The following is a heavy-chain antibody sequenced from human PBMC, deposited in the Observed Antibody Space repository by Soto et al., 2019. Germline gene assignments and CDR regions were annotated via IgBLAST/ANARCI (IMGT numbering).Heavy chain of an antibody. CDR3: AXRGFHSSSLELHYGMDV. D-gene: IGHD6-6*01. Sequence: ASVKVSCKASGYTFTSYGISWVRQAPGQGLEWMGWISAYNGNTNYAQKLQGRVTMTTDTSTSTAYMELRSLRSDDTAVYYCAXRGFHSSSLELHYGMDVWGQGTTVTVSS. CDR1: GYTFTSYG. V-gene: IGHV1-18*01. CDR2: ISAYNGNT. J-gene: IGHJ6*02.